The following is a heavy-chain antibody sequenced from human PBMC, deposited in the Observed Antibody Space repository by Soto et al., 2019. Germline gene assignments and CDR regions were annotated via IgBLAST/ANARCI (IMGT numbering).Heavy chain of an antibody. Sequence: GASVKVSCKASGYTFTSYGISWVRQAPGQGLEWMGWISAYNGNTNYAQKLRGRVTMTTDTSTSTAYMELRSLRSDDTAVYYCARDSRPNDFWSGYFDYWGQGTLVTVSS. CDR1: GYTFTSYG. CDR2: ISAYNGNT. D-gene: IGHD3-3*01. V-gene: IGHV1-18*01. J-gene: IGHJ4*02. CDR3: ARDSRPNDFWSGYFDY.